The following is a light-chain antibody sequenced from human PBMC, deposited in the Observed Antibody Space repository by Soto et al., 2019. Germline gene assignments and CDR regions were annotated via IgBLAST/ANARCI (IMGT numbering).Light chain of an antibody. CDR2: KAS. CDR3: QQYNDYSWT. V-gene: IGKV1-5*03. Sequence: IQMTQTPSTLSGSVGDRVTITCRASQTISSWLAWYQQKPGKAPKLLIYKASTLKSGVPSRFSGSGSGTEFTLTISSLQPDDVAIYYCQQYNDYSWTFCQRSKVDNK. J-gene: IGKJ1*01. CDR1: QTISSW.